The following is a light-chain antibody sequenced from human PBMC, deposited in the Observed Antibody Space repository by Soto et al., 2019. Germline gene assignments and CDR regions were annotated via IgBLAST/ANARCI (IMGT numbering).Light chain of an antibody. Sequence: QSALTQPPSVSGAPGQRVTISCTGSSSNIGAGYNVHWYKQVPGTAPKLLIYGDSNRPSGVPDRFSGSKSGTSASLAITGLQAEDEADYYCQSYDSSLSGWLFGGGSKLTVL. CDR1: SSNIGAGYN. CDR2: GDS. J-gene: IGLJ3*02. CDR3: QSYDSSLSGWL. V-gene: IGLV1-40*01.